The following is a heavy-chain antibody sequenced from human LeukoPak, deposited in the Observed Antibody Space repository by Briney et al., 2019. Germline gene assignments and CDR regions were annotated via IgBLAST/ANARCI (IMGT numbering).Heavy chain of an antibody. V-gene: IGHV3-33*01. CDR2: IWYDGSNK. CDR1: GFTFSSYG. Sequence: GGSLRLSRAASGFTFSSYGMHWVRQAPGKGLEWVAVIWYDGSNKYYADSVKGRFTISRDNSKNTLYLQMNSLRAEDTAVYYCARYTVTTLLDYGMDVWGQGTTVTVSS. CDR3: ARYTVTTLLDYGMDV. J-gene: IGHJ6*02. D-gene: IGHD4-17*01.